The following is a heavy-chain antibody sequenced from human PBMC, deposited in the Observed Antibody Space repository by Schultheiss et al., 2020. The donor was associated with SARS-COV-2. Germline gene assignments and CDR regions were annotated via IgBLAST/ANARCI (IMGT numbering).Heavy chain of an antibody. Sequence: SETLSLTCAVYGGSFSDYYWSWIRQPPGKGLEWIGKIHHGGSTNYNPSLNSRVTISVDRSKNQFSLKLSSVTAADTAVYYCARGLVVVPAVFDYWGQGTLVTVSS. CDR3: ARGLVVVPAVFDY. CDR2: IHHGGST. D-gene: IGHD2-2*01. CDR1: GGSFSDYY. J-gene: IGHJ4*02. V-gene: IGHV4-34*01.